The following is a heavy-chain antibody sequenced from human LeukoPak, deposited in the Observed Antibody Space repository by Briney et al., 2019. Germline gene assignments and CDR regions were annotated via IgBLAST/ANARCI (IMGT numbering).Heavy chain of an antibody. CDR3: ARRRCSSTSCYAYRVVVNWFDP. CDR1: GGSFSGYY. Sequence: SETLSLTCAAYGGSFSGYYWSWIRQPPGKGLEWIGEINHSGSTNYNPSRKSRVTISVDTSKNQFSLKLSSVTAADTAVYYCARRRCSSTSCYAYRVVVNWFDPWGRGTLVTVSS. V-gene: IGHV4-34*01. D-gene: IGHD2-2*01. J-gene: IGHJ5*02. CDR2: INHSGST.